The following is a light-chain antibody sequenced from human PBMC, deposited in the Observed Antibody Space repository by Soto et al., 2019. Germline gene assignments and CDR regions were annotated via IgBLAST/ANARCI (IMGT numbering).Light chain of an antibody. J-gene: IGLJ2*01. CDR1: SSDVGGYNY. CDR3: TSFTRSGTLV. Sequence: QSALPQPASVSGSPGQSITISCTGTSSDVGGYNYVSWYQQFPGKAPKLMIYEVSNRPSGVSNRFSGSKSGNTAPLTISGLQAEDEADYYCTSFTRSGTLVFGGGTKLTVL. V-gene: IGLV2-14*01. CDR2: EVS.